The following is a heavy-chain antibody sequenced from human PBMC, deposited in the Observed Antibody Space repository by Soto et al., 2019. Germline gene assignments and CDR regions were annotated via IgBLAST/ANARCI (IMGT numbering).Heavy chain of an antibody. D-gene: IGHD5-12*01. J-gene: IGHJ4*02. V-gene: IGHV3-64D*06. CDR2: ISSNGGST. CDR1: GFTFIRYS. CDR3: VKFGSRDGYNSGRDLALQSPC. Sequence: PGGSLRLSCSVSGFTFIRYSMHWVRQAPGKGLEYISAISSNGGSTYYADSVKGRFTISRDNSKNTLHLQMSSLRPEDTAVYFCVKFGSRDGYNSGRDLALQSPCWGQGPLVTFSS.